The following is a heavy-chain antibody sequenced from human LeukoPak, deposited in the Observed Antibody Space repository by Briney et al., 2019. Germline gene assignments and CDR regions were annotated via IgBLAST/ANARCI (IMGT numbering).Heavy chain of an antibody. CDR2: IWYDGTNK. D-gene: IGHD5-12*01. J-gene: IGHJ3*02. Sequence: GGSLRLSCAASGFTFSSYAINWVRQAPGKGLEWVAVIWYDGTNKYYADSVKGRFTISRDNSKNTLYLQMNSLRAEDTAVYYCARGATGYDSDAIDIWGQGTMVIVSS. CDR3: ARGATGYDSDAIDI. V-gene: IGHV3-33*01. CDR1: GFTFSSYA.